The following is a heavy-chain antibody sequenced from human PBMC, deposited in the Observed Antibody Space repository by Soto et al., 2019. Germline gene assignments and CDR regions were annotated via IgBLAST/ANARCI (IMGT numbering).Heavy chain of an antibody. CDR2: IIPISETA. V-gene: IGHV1-69*01. Sequence: QVQLVQSGAEVKKPGSSVKVSCKASGGTFSSYAISWVRQAPGQGLEWMGGIIPISETANYAQKFQGRVTITAGESKSTAYMELGSLRPEDTALYYCARSQGSSTRLESFYFSYYGMDVWGQGTTVTVSS. D-gene: IGHD2-2*01. CDR3: ARSQGSSTRLESFYFSYYGMDV. CDR1: GGTFSSYA. J-gene: IGHJ6*02.